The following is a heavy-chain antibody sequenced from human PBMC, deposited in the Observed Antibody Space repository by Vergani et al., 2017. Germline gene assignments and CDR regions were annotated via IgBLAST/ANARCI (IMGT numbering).Heavy chain of an antibody. CDR2: IRSKANNYAT. J-gene: IGHJ3*02. V-gene: IGHV3-73*01. CDR1: GFTFSGSA. D-gene: IGHD4-17*01. Sequence: EVQLLESGGGSAQPGESLRLSCAASGFTFSGSAMHWVRQASGKGLEWVGRIRSKANNYATTYAASVKGRFTISRDDSKNTAYLQMNSLKSEDTAVYYCVRQMYGDYGGMGAFDIWGQGTMVTVSS. CDR3: VRQMYGDYGGMGAFDI.